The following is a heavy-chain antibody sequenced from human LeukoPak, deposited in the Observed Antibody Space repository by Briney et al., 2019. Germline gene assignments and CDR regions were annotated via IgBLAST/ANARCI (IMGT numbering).Heavy chain of an antibody. CDR1: GFTFSSYS. J-gene: IGHJ4*02. D-gene: IGHD6-6*01. CDR3: ARDPHYSSPSPDYFDY. V-gene: IGHV3-48*04. Sequence: GGSLRLSCAASGFTFSSYSMNWVRQAPGKGLEWVSYISSSSSTIYYADSVKGRFTISRDNAKNSLYLQMNSLRAEDTAVYYCARDPHYSSPSPDYFDYWGQGTLVTVSS. CDR2: ISSSSSTI.